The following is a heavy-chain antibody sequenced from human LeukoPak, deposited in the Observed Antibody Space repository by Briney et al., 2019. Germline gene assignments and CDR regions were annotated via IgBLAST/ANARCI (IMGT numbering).Heavy chain of an antibody. V-gene: IGHV3-23*01. Sequence: GGSLRLSCAASGFTFSSYAMSWVRQAPGKGLEWVSAISGSGGSTYYADSVKGRFTISRDNSKSTLYLQMNSLRAEDTAVYYCAKDVDIAAAGTIDYWGQGTLVTVSS. CDR2: ISGSGGST. CDR3: AKDVDIAAAGTIDY. D-gene: IGHD6-13*01. CDR1: GFTFSSYA. J-gene: IGHJ4*02.